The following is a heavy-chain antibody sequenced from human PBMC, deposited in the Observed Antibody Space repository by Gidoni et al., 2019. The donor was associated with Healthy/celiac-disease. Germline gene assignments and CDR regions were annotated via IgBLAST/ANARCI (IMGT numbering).Heavy chain of an antibody. V-gene: IGHV3-23*01. CDR2: ISGSGVST. D-gene: IGHD3-10*01. J-gene: IGHJ4*02. CDR1: GFNFSSYA. Sequence: EVQLLESGGGLVQAGGSLRISCAASGFNFSSYAMSWVPQAPGKGLEWVSAISGSGVSTYYADSVKGRFTISRDNSKNTLYLQMNSLRAEDTAVYYCAKDRAPLLLWFGELLWWGQGTLVTVSS. CDR3: AKDRAPLLLWFGELLW.